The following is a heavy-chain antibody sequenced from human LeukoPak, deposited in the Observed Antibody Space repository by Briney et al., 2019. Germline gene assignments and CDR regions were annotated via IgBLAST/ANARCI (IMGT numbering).Heavy chain of an antibody. D-gene: IGHD6-19*01. J-gene: IGHJ4*02. Sequence: GGSLRLSCAASGFTFSSYSMNWVRQAPGKGLEWVAVISYDGSNKYYADSVKGRFTISRDNSKNTLYLQMNSLRAEDTAVYYCAREQWLVLDYWGQGTLVTVSS. CDR1: GFTFSSYS. CDR2: ISYDGSNK. CDR3: AREQWLVLDY. V-gene: IGHV3-30-3*01.